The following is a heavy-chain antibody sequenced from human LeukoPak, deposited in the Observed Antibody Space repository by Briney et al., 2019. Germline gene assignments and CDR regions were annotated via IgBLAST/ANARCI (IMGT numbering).Heavy chain of an antibody. J-gene: IGHJ4*02. V-gene: IGHV3-23*01. Sequence: GGSLRLSCAASGFAFRSYGMSWVRQAPGKGLDWVSAVSGSGGSTHYADSVTGRFTVSRDNSKNTLYLQMNSLRAEDTAVYYCARVRDEYYFDYWGQGTLVTVSS. CDR1: GFAFRSYG. CDR2: VSGSGGST. CDR3: ARVRDEYYFDY.